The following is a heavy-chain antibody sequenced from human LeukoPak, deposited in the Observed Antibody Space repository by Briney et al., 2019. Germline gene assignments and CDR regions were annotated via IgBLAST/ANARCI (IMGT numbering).Heavy chain of an antibody. CDR3: ARLGQLVSYYFDY. Sequence: SETLSLTCTVSGGSISSSSYYWGWIRQPPGKGLEWIGSICYSGSTYYNPSLKSRVTISVDTSKNQFSLKLSSVTAADTAVYYCARLGQLVSYYFDYWGQGTLVTVSS. CDR1: GGSISSSSYY. V-gene: IGHV4-39*01. D-gene: IGHD6-6*01. CDR2: ICYSGST. J-gene: IGHJ4*02.